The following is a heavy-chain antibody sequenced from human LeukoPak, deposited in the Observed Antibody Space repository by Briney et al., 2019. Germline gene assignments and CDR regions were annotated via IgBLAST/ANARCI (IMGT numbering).Heavy chain of an antibody. CDR3: ARTLGQYSSGWYTFDY. V-gene: IGHV3-48*01. CDR1: GFTFSSYS. Sequence: GGSLRLSCAASGFTFSSYSMNWVRQAPGKGLEWVSYISSSSSTIYYADSVKGRFTISRDNAKNSLYLQLHSLRAEDTAVYYCARTLGQYSSGWYTFDYWGQGTLVTVSS. D-gene: IGHD6-19*01. J-gene: IGHJ4*02. CDR2: ISSSSSTI.